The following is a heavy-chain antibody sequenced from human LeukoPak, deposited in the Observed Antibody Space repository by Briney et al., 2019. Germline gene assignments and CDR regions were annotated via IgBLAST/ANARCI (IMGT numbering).Heavy chain of an antibody. Sequence: SETLSLTCTVPGGSVSSGSYYWSWIRQPPGKGLEWIGYIYYSGSTNYNPSLKSRVTISVDTSKNQFSLKLSSVTAADTAVYYCANMIRDAFDIWGQGTMVTVSS. V-gene: IGHV4-61*01. D-gene: IGHD3-22*01. CDR3: ANMIRDAFDI. CDR1: GGSVSSGSYY. J-gene: IGHJ3*02. CDR2: IYYSGST.